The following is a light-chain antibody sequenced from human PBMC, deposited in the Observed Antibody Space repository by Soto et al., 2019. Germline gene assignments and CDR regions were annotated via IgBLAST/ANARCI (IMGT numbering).Light chain of an antibody. CDR1: QSVSSN. CDR2: GAS. V-gene: IGKV3-15*01. CDR3: QQYNNWPLT. Sequence: EIVMTQSPATLSVSPGERATLSCRASQSVSSNLAWYQQKPGQAPRLLIYGASTSATGIPARFSGSESGTEFTHTINSLQSEDFEVYYCQQYNNWPLTFGGGTNVEIK. J-gene: IGKJ4*01.